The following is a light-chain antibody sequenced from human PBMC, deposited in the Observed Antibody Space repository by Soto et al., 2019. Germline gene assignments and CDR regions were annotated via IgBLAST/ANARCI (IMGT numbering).Light chain of an antibody. J-gene: IGKJ5*01. CDR2: GAS. V-gene: IGKV3-20*01. CDR1: QSVSSSY. Sequence: EIVLTQSPGTLSLSTGNRATLSCRASQSVSSSYLAWYQQKPGQAPRLLIYGASGRATGIPDRFSGSGSGTDFTLTISRLEPEDFSVYYCQQYGSSPPVTVGQATRLEIK. CDR3: QQYGSSPPVT.